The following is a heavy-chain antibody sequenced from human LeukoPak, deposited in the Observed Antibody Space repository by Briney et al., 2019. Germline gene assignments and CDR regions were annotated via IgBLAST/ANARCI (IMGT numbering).Heavy chain of an antibody. J-gene: IGHJ5*02. CDR3: ARDLRWFDP. CDR2: INPNSGGT. CDR1: GYTLTELS. Sequence: ASVKVSCKVSGYTLTELSMHWVRQAPGQGLEWMGWINPNSGGTNYAQKLQGRVTMTTDTSTSTAYMELRSLRSDDTAVYYCARDLRWFDPWGQGTLVTVSS. V-gene: IGHV1-2*02.